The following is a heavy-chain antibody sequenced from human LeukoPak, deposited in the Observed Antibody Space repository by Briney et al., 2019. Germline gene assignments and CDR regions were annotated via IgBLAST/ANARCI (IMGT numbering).Heavy chain of an antibody. CDR2: ISYDGSNK. D-gene: IGHD5-18*01. CDR3: ARGVTWIHGTKITTLFDY. CDR1: GFTFSSYA. Sequence: GGSLRLSCAASGFTFSSYAMHWVRQAPGKGLEWVAVISYDGSNKYYADSVNGRFTISRDNSKNTLYLQMNSLRAEDTAVYYCARGVTWIHGTKITTLFDYWGQGTLVTVSS. V-gene: IGHV3-30*04. J-gene: IGHJ4*02.